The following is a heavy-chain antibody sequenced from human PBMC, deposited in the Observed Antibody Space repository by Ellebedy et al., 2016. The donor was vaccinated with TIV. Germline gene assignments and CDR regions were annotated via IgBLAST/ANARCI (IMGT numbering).Heavy chain of an antibody. Sequence: GESLKISXATSRFTFSDEHMDWLRQAPGKGLEWVGRSKNKGNNYATQYAASVKGRFTISRDDSTNSLYLQMNSLRTEDTAIYYCTKTFYFDWGQGTLVIVSS. V-gene: IGHV3-72*01. J-gene: IGHJ4*02. CDR2: SKNKGNNYAT. CDR1: RFTFSDEH. D-gene: IGHD2/OR15-2a*01. CDR3: TKTFYFD.